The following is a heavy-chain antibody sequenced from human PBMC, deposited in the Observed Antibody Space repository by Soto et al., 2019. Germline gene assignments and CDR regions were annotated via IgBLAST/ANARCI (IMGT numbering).Heavy chain of an antibody. V-gene: IGHV4-59*01. CDR1: GGSISTYY. CDR3: ARLNRGTYDY. Sequence: PSETLSLTCAVSGGSISTYYWSWIRQPPGKGLEWLGYIFYTGSTDYNPSLKGRVTISLDTSKNQFSLKLTSVTAADTAVYYCARLNRGTYDYWGRGALVTVSS. J-gene: IGHJ4*02. CDR2: IFYTGST.